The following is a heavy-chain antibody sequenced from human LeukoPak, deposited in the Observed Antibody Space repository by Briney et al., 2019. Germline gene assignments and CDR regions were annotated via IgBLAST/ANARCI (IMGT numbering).Heavy chain of an antibody. Sequence: ASVKVSCMSSGYTFIDYFVHWMRPTAGQGLAWLGWINPNSGVTRYAQKFQGRVTLTRDTAAYMELSSLKSDDTAVYYCARAVSGTLGGAFDIWGQGTAVTVSS. CDR3: ARAVSGTLGGAFDI. V-gene: IGHV1-2*02. J-gene: IGHJ3*02. D-gene: IGHD1-7*01. CDR1: GYTFIDYF. CDR2: INPNSGVT.